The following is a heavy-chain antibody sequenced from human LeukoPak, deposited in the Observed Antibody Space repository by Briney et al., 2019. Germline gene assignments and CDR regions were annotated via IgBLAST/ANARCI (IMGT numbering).Heavy chain of an antibody. CDR3: ARAILLWFGELPYYFDY. CDR2: IKQDGSEK. V-gene: IGHV3-7*01. D-gene: IGHD3-10*01. J-gene: IGHJ4*02. CDR1: GFTFSSYW. Sequence: GSLRLSCAASGFTFSSYWMSWVRQAPGKGLEWVANIKQDGSEKYYVDSVKGRFTISRDNAKNSLYLQMNSLRAEDTAVYYCARAILLWFGELPYYFDYWGQGTLVTVSS.